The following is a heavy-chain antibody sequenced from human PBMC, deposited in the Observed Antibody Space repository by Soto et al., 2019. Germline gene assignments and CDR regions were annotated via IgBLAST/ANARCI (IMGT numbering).Heavy chain of an antibody. V-gene: IGHV3-33*01. CDR1: GFTFSTHG. J-gene: IGHJ6*02. Sequence: QVQLVESGGGVVQPGRSLRLSCAASGFTFSTHGMHWVRQAPGKGLEWVAVIWYDGTNKYYADSVKGRFTISRDNSKNTLYLRMNSLRDEDTAVYYCARRLWFGELYGMDVWGQGTTVTVSS. CDR3: ARRLWFGELYGMDV. CDR2: IWYDGTNK. D-gene: IGHD3-10*01.